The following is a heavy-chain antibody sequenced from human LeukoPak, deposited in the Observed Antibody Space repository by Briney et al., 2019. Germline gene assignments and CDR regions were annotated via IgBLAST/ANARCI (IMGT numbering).Heavy chain of an antibody. CDR3: ASLGPDY. D-gene: IGHD3-10*01. J-gene: IGHJ4*02. V-gene: IGHV3-7*03. CDR2: IKKDGSEK. Sequence: GGSLRLSCAASGFIFSDHWMSWVRQAPGKGLEWAANIKKDGSEKYYVDSVKGRFTMSRDNAKNSLYLQMNSLRAEDTAVYYCASLGPDYWGQGTLVTVSS. CDR1: GFIFSDHW.